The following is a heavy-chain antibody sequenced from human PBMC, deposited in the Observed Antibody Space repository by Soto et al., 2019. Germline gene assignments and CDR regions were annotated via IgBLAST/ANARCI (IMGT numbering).Heavy chain of an antibody. CDR1: GGSISSGGYY. V-gene: IGHV4-31*01. D-gene: IGHD3-10*01. Sequence: QVQLQESGPGLVKPSQTLSLTCTVSGGSISSGGYYWTWIRQHPEKGLEWMGYIYYSGSTHYNPSLKRLATISADTSKNQFTLDMNFVKGAETAVYYCARDVGIWFGDLSTRADYDDGLDVGGEGTTVTVSS. CDR3: ARDVGIWFGDLSTRADYDDGLDV. CDR2: IYYSGST. J-gene: IGHJ6*04.